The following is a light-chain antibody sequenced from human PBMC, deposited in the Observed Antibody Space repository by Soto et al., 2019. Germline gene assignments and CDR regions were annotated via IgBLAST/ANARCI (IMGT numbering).Light chain of an antibody. Sequence: ETVMTQSPATLSVSPGERATLSCRASESVSSYLAWYQQKPGQAPRLPIYGASARATGVPARFSGSGSGTDFTLIISSLQPEDFAVYYCHQYLNWPQAFGQGTKVEIK. CDR3: HQYLNWPQA. CDR2: GAS. CDR1: ESVSSY. V-gene: IGKV3-15*01. J-gene: IGKJ1*01.